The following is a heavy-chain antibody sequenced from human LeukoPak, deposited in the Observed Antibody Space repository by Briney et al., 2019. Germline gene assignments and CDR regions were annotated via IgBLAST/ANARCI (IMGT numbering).Heavy chain of an antibody. V-gene: IGHV1-8*01. D-gene: IGHD3-3*01. CDR1: GYTFTSYD. J-gene: IGHJ6*02. CDR2: MDPYSGNT. CDR3: ARGKDYGTIFGVVIAYYYYGMDV. Sequence: SVKVSCKASGYTFTSYDINWVRQATGQGLEWMGWMDPYSGNTGYAQKFQGRVTMTRNTSISTAYMELSSLRSEDTAVYYCARGKDYGTIFGVVIAYYYYGMDVWGQGTTVTVSS.